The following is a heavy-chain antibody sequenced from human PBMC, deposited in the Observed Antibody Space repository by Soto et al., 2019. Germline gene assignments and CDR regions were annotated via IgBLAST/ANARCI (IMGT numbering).Heavy chain of an antibody. D-gene: IGHD1-26*01. Sequence: GGSLRLSCVASGFTFRTYTMNWVRQAPGKGLEWVSSIRSISTYTYYADSVKGRFTLSRDNAKNSLYLQMNSLRAEDTAVYYCARERRYSRSHGLFYYGNGGWGPRTTGTLSS. CDR3: ARERRYSRSHGLFYYGNGG. V-gene: IGHV3-21*01. CDR1: GFTFRTYT. CDR2: IRSISTYT. J-gene: IGHJ6*02.